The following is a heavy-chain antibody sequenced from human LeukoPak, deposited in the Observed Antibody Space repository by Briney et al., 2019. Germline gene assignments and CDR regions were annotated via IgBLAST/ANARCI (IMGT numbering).Heavy chain of an antibody. D-gene: IGHD1-1*01. CDR1: GGTFSSYA. CDR3: ARDPRDWNDVWFLRRFDP. Sequence: ASVKVSCKASGGTFSSYAISWVRQAPGQGLEWMGGIIPIFGTANYAQKFQGRVTITADESTSTAYMELSSLRSEDTAVYYCARDPRDWNDVWFLRRFDPWGQGTLVTVSS. CDR2: IIPIFGTA. V-gene: IGHV1-69*13. J-gene: IGHJ5*02.